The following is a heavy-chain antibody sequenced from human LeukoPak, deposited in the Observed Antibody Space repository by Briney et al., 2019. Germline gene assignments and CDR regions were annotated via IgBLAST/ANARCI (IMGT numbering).Heavy chain of an antibody. CDR2: ISGSGAST. Sequence: GGSLRLSCAASGFTFSSYAMSWVRQAPGKGLEWVSSISGSGASTYYADSVKGRFTISRDNSKNTLYLQMNRLRAEDTAVYYCATEGGSIVSTVDPDYWGQGTLVTVSS. D-gene: IGHD5/OR15-5a*01. V-gene: IGHV3-23*01. CDR3: ATEGGSIVSTVDPDY. CDR1: GFTFSSYA. J-gene: IGHJ4*02.